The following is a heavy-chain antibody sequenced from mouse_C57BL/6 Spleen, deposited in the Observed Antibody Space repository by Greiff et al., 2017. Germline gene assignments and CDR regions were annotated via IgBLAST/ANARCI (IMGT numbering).Heavy chain of an antibody. J-gene: IGHJ2*01. CDR2: IDPSDSYT. Sequence: QVQLKQPGAELVKPGASVKLSCKASGYTFTSYWMQWVKQRPGQGLEWIGEIDPSDSYTNYNQKFKGKATLTVDTSSSTAYMQLSSLTSEDSAVYYCARLTTFDYWGQGTTLTVSS. D-gene: IGHD2-12*01. CDR3: ARLTTFDY. CDR1: GYTFTSYW. V-gene: IGHV1-50*01.